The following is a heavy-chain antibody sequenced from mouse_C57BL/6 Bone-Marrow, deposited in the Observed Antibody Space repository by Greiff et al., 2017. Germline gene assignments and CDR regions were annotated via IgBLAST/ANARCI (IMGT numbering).Heavy chain of an antibody. D-gene: IGHD2-3*01. CDR2: INPYNGDT. J-gene: IGHJ3*01. V-gene: IGHV1-20*01. CDR1: GYSFTGYF. Sequence: VQLQQSGPELVKPGDSVKISCKASGYSFTGYFMNWVMQSHGKSLEWIGRINPYNGDTFYNQKFKGKATLTVDKSSSTAHMELRSLTSEDSAVYYCARRNGYYVGFAYWGQGTLVTVSA. CDR3: ARRNGYYVGFAY.